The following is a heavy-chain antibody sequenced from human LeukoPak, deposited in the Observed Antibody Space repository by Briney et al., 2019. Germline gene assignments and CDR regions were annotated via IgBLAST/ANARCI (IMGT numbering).Heavy chain of an antibody. CDR3: ASYSSSWYAEYFQH. D-gene: IGHD6-13*01. V-gene: IGHV1-18*04. Sequence: ASVKVSCKASGYTFTGYYMFWVRQAPGQGLEWMGWINPNSGDTNYAQKLQGRVTMTTDTSTSTAYMELRSLRSDDTAVYYCASYSSSWYAEYFQHWGQGTLVTVSS. CDR2: INPNSGDT. CDR1: GYTFTGYY. J-gene: IGHJ1*01.